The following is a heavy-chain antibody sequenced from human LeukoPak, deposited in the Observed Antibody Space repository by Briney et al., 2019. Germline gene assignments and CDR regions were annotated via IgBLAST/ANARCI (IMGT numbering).Heavy chain of an antibody. CDR1: GGSVSSGGYY. J-gene: IGHJ4*02. D-gene: IGHD2-15*01. CDR3: ASGYCSGGSCYRWIDY. V-gene: IGHV4-31*03. Sequence: KSSETLSLTCTVSGGSVSSGGYYWSWIRQHPGKGLEWIGYIYYSGSTYYNPSLKSRVTISVDTSKNQFSLKLSSVTAADTAVYYCASGYCSGGSCYRWIDYWGQGTLVTVSS. CDR2: IYYSGST.